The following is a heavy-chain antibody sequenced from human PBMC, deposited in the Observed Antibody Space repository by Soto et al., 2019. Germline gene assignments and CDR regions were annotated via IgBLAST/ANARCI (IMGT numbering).Heavy chain of an antibody. Sequence: QVQLVESGGGLVKPGGSLRLSCAASGFTFSDYYMSWIRQAPGKGLDRVSYISSSGSTIYYADSVKGRFTVSRDNAKNSLYLQMNSLRGEDTAMYYCARDRLYSSSWYSYWGQGTLVTVSS. V-gene: IGHV3-11*01. CDR1: GFTFSDYY. D-gene: IGHD6-13*01. CDR3: ARDRLYSSSWYSY. CDR2: ISSSGSTI. J-gene: IGHJ4*02.